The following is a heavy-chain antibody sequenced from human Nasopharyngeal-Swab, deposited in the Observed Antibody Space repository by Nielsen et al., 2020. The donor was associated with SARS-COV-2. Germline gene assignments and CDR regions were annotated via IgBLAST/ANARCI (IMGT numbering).Heavy chain of an antibody. Sequence: GESLKISCAASGFTFRNYVMNWVRQAPGRGLVWVSRVNQDGSRTDYADSVRGRFTISRDNAKNTLYLQMNSLRVEDTAVYYCVKHQGSSSDQWGQGTLVTVSS. V-gene: IGHV3-74*01. CDR3: VKHQGSSSDQ. J-gene: IGHJ4*02. CDR2: VNQDGSRT. CDR1: GFTFRNYV.